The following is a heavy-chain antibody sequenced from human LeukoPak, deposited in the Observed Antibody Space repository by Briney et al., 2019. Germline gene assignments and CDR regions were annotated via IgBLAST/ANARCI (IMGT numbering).Heavy chain of an antibody. V-gene: IGHV3-30-3*01. CDR3: ARVGGQKTYYYDSSGNPSGYGMDV. CDR2: ISYDGSNK. Sequence: GGSLRLSCAASGFTFSSYAMHWVRQAPGKGLEWVAVISYDGSNKYYADSVKGRFTISRENSKNTLYLQMNILRAEDTAVYYCARVGGQKTYYYDSSGNPSGYGMDVWGQGTTVTVSS. D-gene: IGHD3-22*01. J-gene: IGHJ6*02. CDR1: GFTFSSYA.